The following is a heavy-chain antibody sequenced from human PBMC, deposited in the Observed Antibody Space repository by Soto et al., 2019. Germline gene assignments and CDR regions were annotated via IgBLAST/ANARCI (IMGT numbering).Heavy chain of an antibody. Sequence: GASVKASCKAPGYTFTGYYMHWVRQAPGQGLEWMGWINPNSGGTSYAKKFQGRVTMTRDTSISAASMELSRLRSDDTAVYYCARGLLPDYWVQGTLVAVSS. J-gene: IGHJ4*02. D-gene: IGHD3-22*01. CDR2: INPNSGGT. CDR3: ARGLLPDY. CDR1: GYTFTGYY. V-gene: IGHV1-2*02.